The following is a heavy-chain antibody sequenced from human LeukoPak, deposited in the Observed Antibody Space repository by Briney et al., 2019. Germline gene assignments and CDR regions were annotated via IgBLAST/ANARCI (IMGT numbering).Heavy chain of an antibody. CDR3: ARAGILWGDY. D-gene: IGHD2-15*01. CDR2: IQQDGSEK. Sequence: QPGGSLRLSCAASGFTFSSYSMSWVRQAPGKGLEWVANIQQDGSEKYYVDSVEGRFTISRDNAKNSLYLQMNSLRAEDTAVYYCARAGILWGDYWGQGTLVTVSS. J-gene: IGHJ4*02. CDR1: GFTFSSYS. V-gene: IGHV3-7*01.